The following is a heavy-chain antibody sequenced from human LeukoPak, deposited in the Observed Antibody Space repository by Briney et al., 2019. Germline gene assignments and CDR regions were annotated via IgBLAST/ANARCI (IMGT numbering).Heavy chain of an antibody. D-gene: IGHD5-24*01. CDR2: INSDGGSA. V-gene: IGHV3-74*01. CDR3: ARRIQGMAPYYFDY. J-gene: IGHJ4*02. CDR1: GFTFSSYW. Sequence: GGSLRLSCTASGFTFSSYWMHWVRQAPGKGLVWVSRINSDGGSASYADSVKGRFTISRDNAKNTLYLQMNSLRAEDTAVYYCARRIQGMAPYYFDYWGQGTLVTVSS.